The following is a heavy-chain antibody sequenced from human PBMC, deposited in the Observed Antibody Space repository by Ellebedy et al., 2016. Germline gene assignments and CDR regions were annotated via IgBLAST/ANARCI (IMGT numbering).Heavy chain of an antibody. Sequence: GESLKISCAASGFTFSNYTMHWVRQAPGKGLEWVAVISYDGSNKYYADSVKGRFTISRDNSKNTLYLQMNSLRAEDTAVYYCARAMDSSGYYYAHWGQGTLVTVPS. CDR3: ARAMDSSGYYYAH. CDR2: ISYDGSNK. D-gene: IGHD3-22*01. V-gene: IGHV3-30-3*01. CDR1: GFTFSNYT. J-gene: IGHJ4*02.